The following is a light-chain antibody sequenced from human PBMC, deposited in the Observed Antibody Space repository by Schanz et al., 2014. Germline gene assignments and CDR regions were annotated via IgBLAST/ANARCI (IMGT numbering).Light chain of an antibody. CDR2: GES. J-gene: IGKJ1*01. CDR1: ESVSGSY. V-gene: IGKV3-20*01. Sequence: EVVLTQFPGTLSLSPGERATLSCRASESVSGSYLAWYQQKPGQAPRLLMYGESSRATGIPDRFSVSGSGTEFTLTISRLEPEDSAVYYCHQYGSIQWTFGQGTKVEIK. CDR3: HQYGSIQWT.